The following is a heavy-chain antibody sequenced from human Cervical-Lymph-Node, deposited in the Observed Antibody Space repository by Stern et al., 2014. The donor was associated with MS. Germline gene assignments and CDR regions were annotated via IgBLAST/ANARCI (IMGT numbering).Heavy chain of an antibody. D-gene: IGHD2-15*01. V-gene: IGHV3-66*01. CDR1: GFTVYSTY. CDR2: IYIGGST. CDR3: AKVRGRDFID. Sequence: EVQLVESGGGLVQPGGSLRLSCAASGFTVYSTYMSWVRQAPGKGLEWGSFIYIGGSTDYADSVKDRFIISRDNSKNTLFLQMNSLKVEDTGIYYCAKVRGRDFIDWGQGTLVTVSS. J-gene: IGHJ4*02.